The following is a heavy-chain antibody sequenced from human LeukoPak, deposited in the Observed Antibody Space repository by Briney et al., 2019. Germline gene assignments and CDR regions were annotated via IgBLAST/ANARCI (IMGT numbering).Heavy chain of an antibody. J-gene: IGHJ3*02. D-gene: IGHD1-1*01. Sequence: PGGSLRLSCAASGFTFSSYSMNWVRQAPGKGLEWVSAVSASGGSTYYADSVKGRFTISRDNSKNTLYLQMNSLRAEDTAVYYCAKSRRDLYDAFDIWGQGTMVTVSS. CDR3: AKSRRDLYDAFDI. CDR2: VSASGGST. CDR1: GFTFSSYS. V-gene: IGHV3-23*01.